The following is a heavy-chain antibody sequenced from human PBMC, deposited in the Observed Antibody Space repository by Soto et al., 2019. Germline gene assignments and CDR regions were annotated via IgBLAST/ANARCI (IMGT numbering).Heavy chain of an antibody. J-gene: IGHJ4*02. CDR3: ARDLAPYYYDSSGYQMGDY. CDR1: GYTFTSYG. D-gene: IGHD3-22*01. Sequence: QVQLVQSGAEVKKPGASVKVSCKASGYTFTSYGISWVRQAPGQGLEWMGWISAYNCNTNYAQKLQGRVTMTTDTSTSTAYMELRSLRSDDTAVYYCARDLAPYYYDSSGYQMGDYWGQGTLVTVSS. V-gene: IGHV1-18*01. CDR2: ISAYNCNT.